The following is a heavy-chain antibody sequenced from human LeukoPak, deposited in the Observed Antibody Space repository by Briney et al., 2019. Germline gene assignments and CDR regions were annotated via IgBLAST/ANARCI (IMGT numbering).Heavy chain of an antibody. D-gene: IGHD7-27*01. CDR3: VRVGGTGHFDY. V-gene: IGHV4-59*01. CDR2: VHYNGQT. CDR1: GGSISSYY. Sequence: PSETLSLTCTVSGGSISSYYWTWIRQPPGKGLEWLGYVHYNGQTNYNPSLQSRATMSVDMSKNQFSLRLTSVTAAGTAVYYCVRVGGTGHFDYWGQGALVTVSS. J-gene: IGHJ4*02.